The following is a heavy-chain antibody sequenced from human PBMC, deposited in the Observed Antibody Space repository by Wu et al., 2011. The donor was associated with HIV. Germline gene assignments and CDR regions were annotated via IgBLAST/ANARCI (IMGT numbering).Heavy chain of an antibody. D-gene: IGHD2-8*01. J-gene: IGHJ3*02. CDR2: IIPIFGST. Sequence: QVQLVQSGAEVKKPGSSVKVSCKASGATFSSYAISWVRQAPGQGLEWMGRIIPIFGSTNYAQKFQDRLSVTTDESKTIVYMELSSLRSEDTAMYFCAREGARPSPKMMVLPGSYPFDIWGQGTLVTVSS. V-gene: IGHV1-69*05. CDR3: AREGARPSPKMMVLPGSYPFDI. CDR1: GATFSSYA.